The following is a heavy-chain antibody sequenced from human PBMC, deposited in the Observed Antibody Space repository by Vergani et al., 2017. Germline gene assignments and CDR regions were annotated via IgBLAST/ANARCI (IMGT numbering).Heavy chain of an antibody. Sequence: EVQLLESGGGLVQPGGSLRLSCAASGFTFSSYAMSWVRQAPGQGLEWVSAISGSGGSTYYADSVKGRFTISRDNSKNTLYLQMNSMRAEDTAVYYCAKGYYYDSSGYLPFDYWGQGTLVTVSS. CDR2: ISGSGGST. V-gene: IGHV3-23*01. CDR1: GFTFSSYA. CDR3: AKGYYYDSSGYLPFDY. D-gene: IGHD3-22*01. J-gene: IGHJ4*02.